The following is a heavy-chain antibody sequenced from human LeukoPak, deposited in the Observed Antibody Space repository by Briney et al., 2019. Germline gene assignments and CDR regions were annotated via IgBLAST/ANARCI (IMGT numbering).Heavy chain of an antibody. V-gene: IGHV4-39*07. Sequence: PSETLSLTCTVSGGSISTSNYYWGWIRQPPGKGLEWIGEINHSGSTNYNPSLKSRATISVDTSKNQFSLKLSSVTAADTAVYYCARRRMEARCSSTSCHYYYYYMDVWGKGTTVTISS. D-gene: IGHD2-2*01. CDR2: INHSGST. CDR1: GGSISTSNYY. CDR3: ARRRMEARCSSTSCHYYYYYMDV. J-gene: IGHJ6*03.